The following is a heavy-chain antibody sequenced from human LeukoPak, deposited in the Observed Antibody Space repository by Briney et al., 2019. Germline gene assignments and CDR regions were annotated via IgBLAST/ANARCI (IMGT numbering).Heavy chain of an antibody. J-gene: IGHJ6*03. V-gene: IGHV4-30-4*07. D-gene: IGHD3-16*01. CDR1: GGSLSSGGYS. CDR3: ARETSQKGAHYMDV. Sequence: SQTLSLTCAVSGGSLSSGGYSWSWIRQPPGKGLEWIGYIYYSGSTYYNPSLRSRVTISVDTSKNQCSLKLSSVTAADTAVYYCARETSQKGAHYMDVWGKGTTVTISS. CDR2: IYYSGST.